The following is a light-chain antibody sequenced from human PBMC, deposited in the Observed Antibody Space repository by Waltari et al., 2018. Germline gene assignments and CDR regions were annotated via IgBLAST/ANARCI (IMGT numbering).Light chain of an antibody. CDR1: NSDIGNFNL. CDR3: CSYAGSKTYV. Sequence: QSALTQPASVSGSPGQSISLSCSGTNSDIGNFNLVSWYQRHPDKAPKLIIYEVNKRPSGVSHRFSGSKSGNTASLTISGLQAEDDADYYCCSYAGSKTYVFGPGTKVTVL. V-gene: IGLV2-23*02. CDR2: EVN. J-gene: IGLJ1*01.